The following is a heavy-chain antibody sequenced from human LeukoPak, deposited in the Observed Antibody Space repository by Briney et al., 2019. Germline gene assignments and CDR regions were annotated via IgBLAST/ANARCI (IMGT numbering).Heavy chain of an antibody. D-gene: IGHD2-21*02. V-gene: IGHV1-69*05. Sequence: SXXVSCKASGGTFISYAISWVGQAPGQGLEWMGRIIPIFGTANYAQKVQGRVTITTHQSTSTAYMQLCSLRSEDTAVYYCARDWHIVVVTAPKGAFDIWGQGTMVTVSS. J-gene: IGHJ3*02. CDR3: ARDWHIVVVTAPKGAFDI. CDR1: GGTFISYA. CDR2: IIPIFGTA.